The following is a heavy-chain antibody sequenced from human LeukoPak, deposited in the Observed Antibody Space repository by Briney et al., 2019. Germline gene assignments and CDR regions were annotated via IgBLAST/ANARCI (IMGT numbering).Heavy chain of an antibody. CDR2: ISWDSGSS. J-gene: IGHJ3*02. CDR3: VKDLRLDLHLDTFHI. Sequence: GGSLRLSCAASGFNLDDYAMHWVRQAAGKGLEWVSSISWDSGSSVYVDSVKGRFTISRDNAKNSLYLQMDSLTPEDSALYYCVKDLRLDLHLDTFHIWGRGTRVTVPS. V-gene: IGHV3-9*01. D-gene: IGHD1-1*01. CDR1: GFNLDDYA.